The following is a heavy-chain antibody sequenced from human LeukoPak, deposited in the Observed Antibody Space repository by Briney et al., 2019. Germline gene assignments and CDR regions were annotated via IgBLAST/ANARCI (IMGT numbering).Heavy chain of an antibody. D-gene: IGHD3-22*01. Sequence: GGSLRLSCEGSAFIFSGHRINWVRQTPGKGLEWVASIKEDGSERQYVDSVKGRFSISRDNTKGSLFLQLNSLRAEDTAAYYCVKGSYYDSSGSFYFDYWGQGTLVAVSS. CDR2: IKEDGSER. CDR1: AFIFSGHR. CDR3: VKGSYYDSSGSFYFDY. J-gene: IGHJ4*02. V-gene: IGHV3-7*03.